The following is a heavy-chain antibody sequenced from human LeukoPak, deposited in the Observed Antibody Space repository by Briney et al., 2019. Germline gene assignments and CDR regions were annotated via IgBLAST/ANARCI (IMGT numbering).Heavy chain of an antibody. J-gene: IGHJ3*02. Sequence: PGGSLRLSCAASGFTSRSHWMTWVRQAPGKGLEWVANIKEDGSETNYVDSVKGRFTISRDNAKNSLCLQMNSLRAEDTAVYYCARGENGAFNIWGQGTMVTVSS. D-gene: IGHD1-1*01. CDR2: IKEDGSET. V-gene: IGHV3-7*01. CDR1: GFTSRSHW. CDR3: ARGENGAFNI.